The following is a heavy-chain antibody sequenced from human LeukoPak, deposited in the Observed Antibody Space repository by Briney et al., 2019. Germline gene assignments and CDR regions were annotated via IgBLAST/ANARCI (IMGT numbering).Heavy chain of an antibody. CDR2: ISYSGRT. Sequence: SETLSLTCTVSDGSIIRNNCYWGWIRQAPGKGLEWIGSISYSGRTYYNPSLKSRVTISADTSKNQFSLKLSSVTAADTAVYYCARWDRSIAAAGARGVDNFDCWGQGTLVTVSS. D-gene: IGHD6-13*01. CDR1: DGSIIRNNCY. V-gene: IGHV4-39*01. J-gene: IGHJ4*02. CDR3: ARWDRSIAAAGARGVDNFDC.